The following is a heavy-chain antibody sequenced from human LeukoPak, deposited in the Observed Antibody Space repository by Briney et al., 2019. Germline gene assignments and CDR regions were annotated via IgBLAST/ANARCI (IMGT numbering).Heavy chain of an antibody. CDR2: IYSGGST. D-gene: IGHD2-21*02. CDR3: ARDQPLQGYFDY. CDR1: GFTFSSYW. J-gene: IGHJ4*02. V-gene: IGHV3-53*01. Sequence: GGSLRLSCAASGFTFSSYWMHWVRQTPGKGLEWVSVIYSGGSTYYADSVKGRFTISRDNSKNTLYLQMNSLRAEDTAVYYCARDQPLQGYFDYWGQGTLVTVSS.